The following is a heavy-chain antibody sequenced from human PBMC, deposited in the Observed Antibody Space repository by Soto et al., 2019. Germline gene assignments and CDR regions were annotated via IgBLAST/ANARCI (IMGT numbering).Heavy chain of an antibody. J-gene: IGHJ4*02. CDR2: INPNNGGI. Sequence: QVPLVQSGAEVRKPGASVKVSCKASGYSFTGNSMHWVRQAPGQGLEWMGWINPNNGGINYAQKFQGRVTMTRDTSISTAYMVVSRLRSDYTAVYYCVMQRGGVVFWGQGTLVTVSS. CDR1: GYSFTGNS. D-gene: IGHD3-16*01. CDR3: VMQRGGVVF. V-gene: IGHV1-2*02.